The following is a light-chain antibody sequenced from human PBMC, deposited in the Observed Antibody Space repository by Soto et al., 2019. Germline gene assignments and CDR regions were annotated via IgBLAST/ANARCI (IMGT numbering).Light chain of an antibody. V-gene: IGKV1-39*01. CDR2: AAS. J-gene: IGKJ3*01. CDR3: QQSFRTPFT. CDR1: QSITNY. Sequence: DIQMTQSPSSLPASVGDRVTITCRASQSITNYLSWYQQKPGKAPKLLVYAASRLQSGVPSRFSGTGSGTDFTLTISSLQPEDFATYYCQQSFRTPFTFGPGNKLDIK.